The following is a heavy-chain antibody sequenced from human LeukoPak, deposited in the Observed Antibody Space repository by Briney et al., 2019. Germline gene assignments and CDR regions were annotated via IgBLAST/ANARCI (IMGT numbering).Heavy chain of an antibody. D-gene: IGHD6-19*01. CDR3: ALQGGSGWLDY. V-gene: IGHV4-31*03. Sequence: SETLSLTCTVSGGSINNGGYYWSWIRQHPGKGLEWIGYIYYTGSPSYNPSLKSRVIISVDTPKNQFSLKVKSVTAADTAVYYCALQGGSGWLDYWGQGTLVTVSS. J-gene: IGHJ4*02. CDR1: GGSINNGGYY. CDR2: IYYTGSP.